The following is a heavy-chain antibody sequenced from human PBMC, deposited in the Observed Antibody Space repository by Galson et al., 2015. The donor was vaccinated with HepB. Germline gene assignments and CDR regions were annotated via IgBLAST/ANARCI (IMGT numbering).Heavy chain of an antibody. Sequence: SLRHSCAAPGFTLSSYGMHWVRQAPGKGLEWVAVTSFDGTTKYYADSVKGRLTISRDNAKNTLYLQIHSLRGGDTAIYYCAKGSEAAAVLDYWGQGTLVTVTS. CDR1: GFTLSSYG. J-gene: IGHJ4*02. CDR2: TSFDGTTK. CDR3: AKGSEAAAVLDY. D-gene: IGHD6-13*01. V-gene: IGHV3-30*18.